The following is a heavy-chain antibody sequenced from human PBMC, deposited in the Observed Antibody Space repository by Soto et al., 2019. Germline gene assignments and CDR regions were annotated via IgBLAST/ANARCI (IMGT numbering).Heavy chain of an antibody. CDR2: IYHSGST. Sequence: QLQLQESGSGLVKPSQTLSLTCAVSGGSLSTYGYSWNWIRQPPGKGLEWIGYIYHSGSTFYNRSLESRVTMSLDRSKRQISLKLRSVTAADTAVYFCARGSCRDGYNFCAFDIWGQGTTVTVSS. CDR3: ARGSCRDGYNFCAFDI. V-gene: IGHV4-30-2*01. CDR1: GGSLSTYGYS. D-gene: IGHD1-1*01. J-gene: IGHJ3*02.